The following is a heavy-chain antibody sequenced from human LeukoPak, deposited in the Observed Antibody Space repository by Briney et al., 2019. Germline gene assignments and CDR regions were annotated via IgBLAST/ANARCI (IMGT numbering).Heavy chain of an antibody. CDR1: GFTFSDHY. V-gene: IGHV3-11*04. CDR2: ISSSGSTI. CDR3: ARDGRYSSSWYQYYYYYYMDV. J-gene: IGHJ6*03. Sequence: GGSLRLSCAASGFTFSDHYMSWIRQAPGKGLEWVSYISSSGSTIYYADSVKGRFTISRDNAKNSLYLQMNSLRAEDTAVYYCARDGRYSSSWYQYYYYYYMDVWGKGTTVTVSS. D-gene: IGHD6-13*01.